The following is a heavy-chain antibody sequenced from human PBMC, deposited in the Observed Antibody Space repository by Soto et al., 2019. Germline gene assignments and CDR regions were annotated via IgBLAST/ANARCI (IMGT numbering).Heavy chain of an antibody. Sequence: TSETLSLTCTVSGGSISSYYWSWIRQPPGKGLEWIGYIYYSGSTNYNPSLKSRVTISVDTSKNQFSLKLSSVTAADTAVYYCASGYSTHRHYFVYWGQGTLVTVSS. CDR3: ASGYSTHRHYFVY. J-gene: IGHJ4*02. D-gene: IGHD6-13*01. V-gene: IGHV4-59*01. CDR2: IYYSGST. CDR1: GGSISSYY.